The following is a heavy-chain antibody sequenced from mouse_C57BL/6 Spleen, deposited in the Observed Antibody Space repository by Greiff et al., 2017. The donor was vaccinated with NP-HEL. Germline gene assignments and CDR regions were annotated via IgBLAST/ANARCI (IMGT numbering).Heavy chain of an antibody. Sequence: EVKLVESGGGLVKPGGSLKFSCAASGFTFSSYAMSWVRQTPEKRLEWVATISDGGSYTYYPDNVKGRFTISRDNAKNNLYLQMSHLMSEDTAMYYCAGRYGSSPAWFAYWGQGTLVTVSA. CDR1: GFTFSSYA. J-gene: IGHJ3*01. CDR3: AGRYGSSPAWFAY. D-gene: IGHD1-1*01. CDR2: ISDGGSYT. V-gene: IGHV5-4*03.